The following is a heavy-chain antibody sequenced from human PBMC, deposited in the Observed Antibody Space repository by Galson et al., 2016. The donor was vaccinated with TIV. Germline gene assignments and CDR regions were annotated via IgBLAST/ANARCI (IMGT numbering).Heavy chain of an antibody. CDR3: ARADTTLFSDTSGYYYGDAFDI. V-gene: IGHV4-59*01. CDR1: GGSMSSYY. J-gene: IGHJ3*02. D-gene: IGHD3-22*01. CDR2: IYYSGRT. Sequence: SETLSLTCTVSGGSMSSYYWSWIRQPPGKGLEWIGYIYYSGRTTYNPSLKSRVTISVDTSKNQFSLKLTSVTAADTAWYYCARADTTLFSDTSGYYYGDAFDIWGPGTVVTVSS.